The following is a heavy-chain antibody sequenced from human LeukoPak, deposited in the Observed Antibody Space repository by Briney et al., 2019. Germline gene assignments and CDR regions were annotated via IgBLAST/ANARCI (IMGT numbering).Heavy chain of an antibody. CDR3: ASRPYYYDSSGYS. V-gene: IGHV3-7*01. D-gene: IGHD3-22*01. Sequence: PGGSLRLSCAASGFTFNSYWMSWVRQAPGKGLEWVANIKQDGSEKYYVDSVKGRFTISRDNAKNSLYLQMNSLRAEDTAVYYCASRPYYYDSSGYSWGQGTLVTVSS. CDR1: GFTFNSYW. CDR2: IKQDGSEK. J-gene: IGHJ4*02.